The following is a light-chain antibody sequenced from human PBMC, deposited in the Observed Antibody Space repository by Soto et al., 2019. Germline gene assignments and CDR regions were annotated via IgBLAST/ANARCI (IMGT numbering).Light chain of an antibody. J-gene: IGLJ1*01. Sequence: QSALTQPPSASGSPGQSVAISCTGTSSDVGGYNYVSWYQQYPGKAPKLMIYDVSKRPSGVPDRFSGSKSGNTASLTVSGLQAEDEADYYCSSYAGAHNVFGTGTKVTVL. CDR3: SSYAGAHNV. V-gene: IGLV2-8*01. CDR2: DVS. CDR1: SSDVGGYNY.